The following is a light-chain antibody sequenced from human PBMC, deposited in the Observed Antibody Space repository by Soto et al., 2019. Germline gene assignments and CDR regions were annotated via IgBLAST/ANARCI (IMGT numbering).Light chain of an antibody. CDR2: EGS. J-gene: IGLJ2*01. Sequence: QSVLTQPASVSGSPGQSITISCTGTSSDVGSYNIVSWYRQHPGKAPKLMIYEGSKRPSGVSYRFSGSQSGNTASLTISGLQDEDEADYYCCSFAGTSTSAHVVFGGGTKLTVL. CDR3: CSFAGTSTSAHVV. V-gene: IGLV2-23*01. CDR1: SSDVGSYNI.